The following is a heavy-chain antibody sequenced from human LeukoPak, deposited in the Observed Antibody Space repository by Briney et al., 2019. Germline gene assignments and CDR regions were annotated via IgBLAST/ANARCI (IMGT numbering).Heavy chain of an antibody. J-gene: IGHJ5*02. CDR2: IIPIFGTA. CDR1: GGTFSSYA. V-gene: IGHV1-69*01. Sequence: ASVKVSCKASGGTFSSYAISWVRQAPEQGLEWMGGIIPIFGTANYAQKFQGRVTITADESTSTAYMELSSLRSEDTAVYYCARSDYGGNSFDWFDPWGQGTLVTVSS. D-gene: IGHD4-23*01. CDR3: ARSDYGGNSFDWFDP.